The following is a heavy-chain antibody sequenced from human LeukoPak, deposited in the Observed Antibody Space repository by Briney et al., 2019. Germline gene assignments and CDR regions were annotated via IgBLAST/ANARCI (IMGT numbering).Heavy chain of an antibody. CDR2: FYSGGNT. D-gene: IGHD1-26*01. V-gene: IGHV3-66*01. Sequence: GGSLRLSCAASGFTVSSNYMNWVRQAPGKGLEWVSVFYSGGNTYYADSVKGRFTISRDNSKNTLYLQMNSLRAEDTAVYYCARVVGIHFDYWGQGTLVTVSS. CDR1: GFTVSSNY. CDR3: ARVVGIHFDY. J-gene: IGHJ4*02.